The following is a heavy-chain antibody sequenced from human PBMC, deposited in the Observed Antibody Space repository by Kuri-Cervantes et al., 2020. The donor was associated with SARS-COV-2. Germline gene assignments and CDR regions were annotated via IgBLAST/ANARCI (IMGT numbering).Heavy chain of an antibody. CDR2: IIPIFGTA. CDR1: GGTFSSYA. V-gene: IGHV1-69*06. CDR3: ARHSDSGWTGNWFDP. Sequence: SVKVSCKASGGTFSSYAISWVRQAPGQGLEWMGGIIPIFGTANYAQKFQGRVTITADKSTSTAYMELSSLRSEDTAVYYCARHSDSGWTGNWFDPWGQGTLVTVSS. J-gene: IGHJ5*02. D-gene: IGHD6-19*01.